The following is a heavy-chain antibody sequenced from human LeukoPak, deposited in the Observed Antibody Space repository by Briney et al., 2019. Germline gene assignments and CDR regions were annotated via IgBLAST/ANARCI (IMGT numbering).Heavy chain of an antibody. CDR3: AVTYYYDSSPTW. Sequence: GASVRVSCKASGDTFSTYAISWVRQAPGQGLEWMGGSIPIFGTAKYAQKFQGRVTIITDESTSTAYMELSSPRSEDTAVYYCAVTYYYDSSPTWWGQGTLVTVSS. J-gene: IGHJ4*02. CDR1: GDTFSTYA. D-gene: IGHD3-22*01. CDR2: SIPIFGTA. V-gene: IGHV1-69*05.